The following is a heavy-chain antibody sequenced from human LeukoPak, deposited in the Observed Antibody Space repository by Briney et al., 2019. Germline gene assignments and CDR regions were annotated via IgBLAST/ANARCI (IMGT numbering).Heavy chain of an antibody. CDR3: SRYDFEYSVHYGMDV. Sequence: PSETLSLTCSVSGGSISTYYWSWIRQPAGKGVEWIGRVYRSGNTKYNPSLKSRVTMSVDTSKNQISLRLRSVTAADTAVYYCSRYDFEYSVHYGMDVWGQGTTVTVSS. D-gene: IGHD3/OR15-3a*01. V-gene: IGHV4-4*07. J-gene: IGHJ6*02. CDR2: VYRSGNT. CDR1: GGSISTYY.